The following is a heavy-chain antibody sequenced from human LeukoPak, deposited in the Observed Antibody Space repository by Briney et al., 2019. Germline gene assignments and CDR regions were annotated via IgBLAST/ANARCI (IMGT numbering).Heavy chain of an antibody. J-gene: IGHJ4*02. Sequence: PSETLSLTCAVYGGSFSGYYWSWIRQPPGKGLEWIGEINHSGSTNYNPSLKSRVTISVDTSKNQFPLKLSSVTAADTAVYYCARAWRFPYYDILTGYGTFDYWGQGTLVTVSS. CDR3: ARAWRFPYYDILTGYGTFDY. CDR1: GGSFSGYY. CDR2: INHSGST. V-gene: IGHV4-34*01. D-gene: IGHD3-9*01.